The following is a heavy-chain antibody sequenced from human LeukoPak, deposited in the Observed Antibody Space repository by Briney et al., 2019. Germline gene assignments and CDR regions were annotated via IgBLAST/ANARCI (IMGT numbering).Heavy chain of an antibody. CDR1: GYTFTSYG. D-gene: IGHD3-22*01. CDR2: ISAYNGNT. Sequence: AASVKVSCKASGYTFTSYGISWVRQAPGQGLEWMGWISAYNGNTNYAQKLQGRVTMTTDTSTSTAYMELRSLRSDDTAVYYCAGGPTYYDSSGYSLWGQGTLVTVSS. CDR3: AGGPTYYDSSGYSL. J-gene: IGHJ4*02. V-gene: IGHV1-18*01.